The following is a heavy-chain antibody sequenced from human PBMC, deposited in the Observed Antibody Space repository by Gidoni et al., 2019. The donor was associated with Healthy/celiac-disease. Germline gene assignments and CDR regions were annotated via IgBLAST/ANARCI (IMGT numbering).Heavy chain of an antibody. J-gene: IGHJ6*02. CDR1: GFTFSSYA. V-gene: IGHV3-30-3*01. Sequence: QVQLVESGGGVVQPGRSLRLSCAASGFTFSSYAMHWVRQAPGKGLEWVAVISYDGSNKYYADSVKGRFTISRDNSKNTLYLQMNSLRAEDTAVYYCARSYDIVVVPAANYGMDVWGQGTTVTVSS. D-gene: IGHD2-2*01. CDR3: ARSYDIVVVPAANYGMDV. CDR2: ISYDGSNK.